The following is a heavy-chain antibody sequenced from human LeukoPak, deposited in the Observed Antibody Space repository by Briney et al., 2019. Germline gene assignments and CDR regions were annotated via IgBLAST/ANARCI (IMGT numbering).Heavy chain of an antibody. CDR1: GFTFSSYG. J-gene: IGHJ4*02. V-gene: IGHV3-30*18. CDR2: ISYDGSNK. Sequence: GGSLRLSCAASGFTFSSYGMHWVRQAPGKGLEWVAVISYDGSNKYYADSVKGRFTISRDNSKNTLYLQMNSLRAEDTAVYYCAKDGLTGDSGVDYWGQGTLVTVSS. CDR3: AKDGLTGDSGVDY. D-gene: IGHD7-27*01.